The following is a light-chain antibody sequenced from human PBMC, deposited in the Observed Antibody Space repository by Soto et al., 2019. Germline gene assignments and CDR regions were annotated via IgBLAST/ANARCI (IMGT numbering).Light chain of an antibody. J-gene: IGKJ2*01. CDR3: QQYDDWPPMYT. CDR1: QSVSSN. Sequence: EIVVAQSTATVYLSAGERSTLCLMSIQSVSSNLAWYQQKPGRAPRLLIYAASTRATGVPARFSGSGSGTEFTLTISSLQSEDCAVYYCQQYDDWPPMYTVGQGTKVDIK. CDR2: AAS. V-gene: IGKV3-15*01.